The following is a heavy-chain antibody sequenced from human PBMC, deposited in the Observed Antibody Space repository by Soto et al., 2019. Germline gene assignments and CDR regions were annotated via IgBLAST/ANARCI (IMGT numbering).Heavy chain of an antibody. Sequence: SETLSLNCAVYGGSLSDYYWRLIRQPPGKGLEWSVEINHSGSTNYNPSLKSRVTISVDTSKSQFSLKLSSVTAADTAVYYCARGFPPEFYYYYYMDVWGKGTTVT. CDR1: GGSLSDYY. J-gene: IGHJ6*03. CDR2: INHSGST. CDR3: ARGFPPEFYYYYYMDV. V-gene: IGHV4-34*01. D-gene: IGHD3-10*01.